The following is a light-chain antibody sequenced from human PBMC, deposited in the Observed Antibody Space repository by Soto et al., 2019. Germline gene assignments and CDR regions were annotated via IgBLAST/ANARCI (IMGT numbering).Light chain of an antibody. CDR3: QQRGNWPYT. CDR1: QSVSSY. V-gene: IGKV3-11*01. CDR2: DAS. J-gene: IGKJ2*01. Sequence: EIVLTQSPATLSLSPGERATLSCRASQSVSSYLAWYQQKPGQAPRLLIYDASNRATGIPARFSGSGSGPDFTLTISSLEPEDFAVYCCQQRGNWPYTFGQGTKLEIK.